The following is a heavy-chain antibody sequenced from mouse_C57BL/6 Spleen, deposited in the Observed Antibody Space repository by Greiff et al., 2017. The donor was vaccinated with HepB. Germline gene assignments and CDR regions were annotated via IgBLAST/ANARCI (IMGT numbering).Heavy chain of an antibody. CDR1: GFTFSDYY. CDR3: AREGYGSSLMDY. D-gene: IGHD1-1*01. CDR2: INYDGSST. Sequence: EVMLVESEGGLVQPGSSMKLSCTASGFTFSDYYMAWVRQVPEKGLEWVANINYDGSSTYYLDSLKSRFIISRDNAKNILYLQMSSLKSEDTATYYCAREGYGSSLMDYWGQGTSVTVSS. V-gene: IGHV5-16*01. J-gene: IGHJ4*01.